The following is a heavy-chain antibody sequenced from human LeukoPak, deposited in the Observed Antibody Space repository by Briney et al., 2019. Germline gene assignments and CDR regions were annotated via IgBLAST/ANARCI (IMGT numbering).Heavy chain of an antibody. J-gene: IGHJ4*02. V-gene: IGHV4-59*01. CDR3: ARGDSGWYILDY. Sequence: SETLSPTCTVSGGSISSYYWSWIRQPPGKGLEWIGYIYYSGSTNYNPSLKSRVTISVDTSKNQFSLKLSSVTAADTAVYYCARGDSGWYILDYWGQGTLVTVSS. CDR1: GGSISSYY. D-gene: IGHD6-19*01. CDR2: IYYSGST.